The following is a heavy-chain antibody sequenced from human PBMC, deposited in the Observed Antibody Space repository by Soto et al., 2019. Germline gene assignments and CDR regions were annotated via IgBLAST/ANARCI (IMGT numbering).Heavy chain of an antibody. CDR2: INPNSGGT. Sequence: ASVKVSCKASGYTFTGYYMHWVRQAPGQGLEWMGWINPNSGGTNYAQKFQGWVTMTRDTSISTAYMELSRLRSDDTAVYYCARGFSDDSSGYSYNWFDPWGQGTLVTVSS. J-gene: IGHJ5*02. V-gene: IGHV1-2*04. D-gene: IGHD3-22*01. CDR1: GYTFTGYY. CDR3: ARGFSDDSSGYSYNWFDP.